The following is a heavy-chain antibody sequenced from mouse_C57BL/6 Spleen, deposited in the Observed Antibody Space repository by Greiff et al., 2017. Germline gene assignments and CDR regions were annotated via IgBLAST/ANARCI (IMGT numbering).Heavy chain of an antibody. D-gene: IGHD2-4*01. CDR3: ARPYYDALAD. CDR1: GFPFSSYG. Sequence: EVKLMESGGDLVKPGGSLKLSCAASGFPFSSYGMSWVRQTPDKRLEWVATISSGGSYTDYPDSVKGRVTISRDTAKNTLYLQMSSLKTEDTAMYYCARPYYDALADWGQGTLGTVSA. CDR2: ISSGGSYT. V-gene: IGHV5-6*01. J-gene: IGHJ3*01.